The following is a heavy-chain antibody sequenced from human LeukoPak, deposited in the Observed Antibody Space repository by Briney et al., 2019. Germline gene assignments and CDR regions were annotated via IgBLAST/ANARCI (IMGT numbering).Heavy chain of an antibody. Sequence: PSGTLSLTCTVPGGSINGYFWSWIRQPPGKGLQWIGVVYSSGFTNYNPSLKSRVSISLDTSKTQFSLELSSVTAADTAMHYCARYYCSDGTCRYFDYWGQGTVVTVSS. CDR2: VYSSGFT. J-gene: IGHJ4*02. V-gene: IGHV4-4*09. D-gene: IGHD2-8*01. CDR3: ARYYCSDGTCRYFDY. CDR1: GGSINGYF.